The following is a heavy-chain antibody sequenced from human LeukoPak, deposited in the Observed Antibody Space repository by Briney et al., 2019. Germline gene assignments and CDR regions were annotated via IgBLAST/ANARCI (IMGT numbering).Heavy chain of an antibody. D-gene: IGHD6-13*01. V-gene: IGHV1-2*02. CDR3: ARRESSSWYYFEY. CDR2: INPNSGGT. CDR1: GYTFTGYY. J-gene: IGHJ4*02. Sequence: ASLKVSCKASGYTFTGYYMHWVRQAPGQGLEWMGWINPNSGGTNYAQKFQGRVTMTRDTSISTAYMELSRLRSDDTAVYYCARRESSSWYYFEYWGQGTLVTVSS.